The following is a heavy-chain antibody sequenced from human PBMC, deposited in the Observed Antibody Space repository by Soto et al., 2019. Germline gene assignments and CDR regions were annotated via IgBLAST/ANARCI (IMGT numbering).Heavy chain of an antibody. CDR1: GFTFSNYG. D-gene: IGHD4-4*01. V-gene: IGHV3-33*08. Sequence: GGSLRLSCEASGFTFSNYGMHWVRQAPGKGLEWVAIIWHDGSNKYYADSVKGRFTISRDNSKNTLYLQMNSLRAEDTAVYYCAREKAYSKDYWGQGTLVTVSS. CDR3: AREKAYSKDY. J-gene: IGHJ4*02. CDR2: IWHDGSNK.